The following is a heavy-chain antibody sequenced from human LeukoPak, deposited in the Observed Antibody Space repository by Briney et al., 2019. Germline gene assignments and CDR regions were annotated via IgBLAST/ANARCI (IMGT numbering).Heavy chain of an antibody. CDR3: ARSPFGGVIVIGDY. CDR2: ISYDGSIE. CDR1: GFSFSNYG. Sequence: GGSLRLSCAVSGFSFSNYGMHWVRQAPGKGLEWVAVISYDGSIEYYADSVKGRFTISRDNYKNTLYLQMNSLRAEDTAAYYCARSPFGGVIVIGDYWGQGTLVTVSS. J-gene: IGHJ4*02. D-gene: IGHD3-16*02. V-gene: IGHV3-30*03.